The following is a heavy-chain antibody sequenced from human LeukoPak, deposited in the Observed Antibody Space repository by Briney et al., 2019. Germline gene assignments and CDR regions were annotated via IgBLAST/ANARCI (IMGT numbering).Heavy chain of an antibody. CDR3: VSQKWLYAFDI. D-gene: IGHD5-24*01. V-gene: IGHV3-53*01. CDR2: IYSGGAT. Sequence: PAESLRLSCVASGLTVNSNYMSWVRQAPGKGLEWVAAIYSGGATYYADSVKCRFTVSRDDSKNTLYLQMYRLSVEDTAMYYCVSQKWLYAFDIWGQGTMVTVSS. J-gene: IGHJ3*02. CDR1: GLTVNSNY.